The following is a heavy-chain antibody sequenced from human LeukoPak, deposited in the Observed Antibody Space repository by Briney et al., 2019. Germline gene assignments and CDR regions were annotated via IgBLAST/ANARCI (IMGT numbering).Heavy chain of an antibody. Sequence: SETLSLTCAVYGGSFSGYYWSWIRQPPGKGLEWIGEINHSGSTNYNPSLKSRVTISVDTSKNQFSLKLSSVTAADTAVYYCARSRYYYDSSGYLNGPFDYWGQGTLATVSS. CDR2: INHSGST. CDR3: ARSRYYYDSSGYLNGPFDY. CDR1: GGSFSGYY. J-gene: IGHJ4*02. V-gene: IGHV4-34*01. D-gene: IGHD3-22*01.